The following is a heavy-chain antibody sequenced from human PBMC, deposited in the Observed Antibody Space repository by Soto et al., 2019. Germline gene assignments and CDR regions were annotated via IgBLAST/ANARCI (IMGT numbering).Heavy chain of an antibody. CDR1: GFTFSSYV. J-gene: IGHJ4*02. D-gene: IGHD3-3*01. Sequence: EVQLLESGGGLVQPGGSLRLSCAASGFTFSSYVMSWVRQAPGKGLEWVSAISGSGGSTYYADSVKGRFTISRDNSKNTLYLQMNSLRAEDTAVYYCAKDLTYYDFWSGYVYWGQGTLVTVSS. V-gene: IGHV3-23*01. CDR3: AKDLTYYDFWSGYVY. CDR2: ISGSGGST.